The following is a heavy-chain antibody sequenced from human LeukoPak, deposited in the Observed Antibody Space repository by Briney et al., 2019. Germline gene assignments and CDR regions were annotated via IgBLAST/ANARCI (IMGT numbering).Heavy chain of an antibody. D-gene: IGHD3-10*01. Sequence: SETLSLTCAVYGGSFSGYYWSWIRQPPGKGLEWIGEINHSGSTNYNPSLKSRVTISVDTSKNQFSLKPSSVTAADTAVYYCARNHGSGRGEWFDPWGQGTLVTVSS. CDR3: ARNHGSGRGEWFDP. J-gene: IGHJ5*02. V-gene: IGHV4-34*01. CDR1: GGSFSGYY. CDR2: INHSGST.